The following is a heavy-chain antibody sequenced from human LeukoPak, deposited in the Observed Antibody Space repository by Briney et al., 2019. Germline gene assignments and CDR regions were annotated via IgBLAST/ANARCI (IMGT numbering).Heavy chain of an antibody. CDR1: GGTFSSYA. D-gene: IGHD5-12*01. Sequence: SVKVSCKASGGTFSSYAISWVRQAPGQGLEWMGRIIPIFGTANYAQKFQGRVTITADKSTSTAYMELSSLRSEDTAVYYCARAVWFGGGYDYYFDYWGQGTLVTVSS. J-gene: IGHJ4*02. V-gene: IGHV1-69*06. CDR3: ARAVWFGGGYDYYFDY. CDR2: IIPIFGTA.